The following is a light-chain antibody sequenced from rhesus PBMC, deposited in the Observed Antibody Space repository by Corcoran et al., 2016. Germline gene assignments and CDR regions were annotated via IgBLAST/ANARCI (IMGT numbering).Light chain of an antibody. CDR1: QDISNS. V-gene: IGKV1S14*01. J-gene: IGKJ1*01. CDR2: YAS. Sequence: DIQMTQSPPSLSASLGDTVTLPCRASQDISNSLAWFQQKPGKAPKPRIYYASKLESGVPSRFSGSGAGTDFTLTITSLQPEDFSIYFCQQHNTYPRTFGQGTKVEIK. CDR3: QQHNTYPRT.